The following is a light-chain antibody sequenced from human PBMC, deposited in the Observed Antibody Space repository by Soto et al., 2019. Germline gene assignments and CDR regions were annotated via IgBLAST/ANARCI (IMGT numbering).Light chain of an antibody. CDR1: HNIDRW. CDR2: DAS. V-gene: IGKV1-5*01. J-gene: IGKJ1*01. Sequence: QMTQSPSTLSASVGDRVTITCRASHNIDRWLAWYQQKPGMAPKLLISDASTLESGVPSRFSGSGSGTEFTLTISNLQPDDYATYYCQHCDTYWAFGQGTMVEIK. CDR3: QHCDTYWA.